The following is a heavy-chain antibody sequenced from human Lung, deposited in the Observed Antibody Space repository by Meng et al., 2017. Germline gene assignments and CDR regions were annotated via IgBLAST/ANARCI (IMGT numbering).Heavy chain of an antibody. Sequence: QGQLQQWGEGLLKPSATLSLPCVVSCGSFSDYYWSWIRQPPGKGLEWIGEINHSGSTNYNPSLESRATISVDTSQNNLSLKLSSVTAADSAVYYCARGPTTMAHDFDYWGQGTLVTVSS. CDR1: CGSFSDYY. D-gene: IGHD4-11*01. CDR2: INHSGST. J-gene: IGHJ4*02. V-gene: IGHV4-34*01. CDR3: ARGPTTMAHDFDY.